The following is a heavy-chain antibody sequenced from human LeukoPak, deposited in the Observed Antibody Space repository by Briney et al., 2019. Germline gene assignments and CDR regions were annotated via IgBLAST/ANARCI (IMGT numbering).Heavy chain of an antibody. J-gene: IGHJ4*02. Sequence: VASVKVSCKASGYTFISYGISWVRQAPGQGLEWMGWISAYNGNTNYAQKLQGRGTMTTDTSTSTAYMELRSLRSDDTAVYYCARDLRSSLIVGATNFDYWGQGTLVTVSS. V-gene: IGHV1-18*01. CDR3: ARDLRSSLIVGATNFDY. CDR2: ISAYNGNT. D-gene: IGHD1-26*01. CDR1: GYTFISYG.